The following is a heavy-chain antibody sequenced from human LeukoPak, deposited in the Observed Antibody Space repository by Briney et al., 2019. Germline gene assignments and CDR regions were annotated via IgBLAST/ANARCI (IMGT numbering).Heavy chain of an antibody. D-gene: IGHD3-22*01. CDR2: ISGSGGST. J-gene: IGHJ4*02. CDR1: GFTFSIYA. CDR3: ATNPYYYDSSGYQRAFFDY. Sequence: GGSLRLSCAASGFTFSIYAMSWVRQAPGKGLEWVSAISGSGGSTYYADSVKGRFTISRDNSKNTLYLQMNSLRAEDTAVYYCATNPYYYDSSGYQRAFFDYWGQGTLVTVSS. V-gene: IGHV3-23*01.